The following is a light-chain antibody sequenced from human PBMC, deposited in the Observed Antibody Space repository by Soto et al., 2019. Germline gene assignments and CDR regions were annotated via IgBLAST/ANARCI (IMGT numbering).Light chain of an antibody. J-gene: IGKJ4*01. V-gene: IGKV3-20*01. Sequence: EFVLTQSPGTLSLSPGERATLSCRASQSVSSSFLAWYQQKPGQAPRILTYGAPTRATGTPDRFSGSGSGTEFTLTIRRREAEDFAVYYCQQYGSSPPITFGGGTKVEIK. CDR1: QSVSSSF. CDR2: GAP. CDR3: QQYGSSPPIT.